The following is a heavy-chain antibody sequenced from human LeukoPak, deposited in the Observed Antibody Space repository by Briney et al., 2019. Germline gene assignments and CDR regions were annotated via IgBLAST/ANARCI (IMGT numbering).Heavy chain of an antibody. CDR3: ARCYDFWTGYFDY. J-gene: IGHJ4*02. V-gene: IGHV1-18*01. CDR2: ISTYTNT. D-gene: IGHD3-3*01. CDR1: GYAFISFA. Sequence: ASVTVSCKTSGYAFISFAIAWVRQAPGQGLEWMGWISTYTNTNAAQKFQGRVTMTTDTSTSTAYMELTSLRSDDTAVYYCARCYDFWTGYFDYWGQGTRVTVSS.